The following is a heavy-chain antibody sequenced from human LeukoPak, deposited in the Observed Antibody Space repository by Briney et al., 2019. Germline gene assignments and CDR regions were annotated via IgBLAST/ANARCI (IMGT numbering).Heavy chain of an antibody. Sequence: SVKVSCKASGGTFSSYAISWVRQAPGQGLEWMGGIIPIFGTANYAQKFQGRVTITADESTSTAYMELSSLRSEDTAVYYCARGMTEMWYDSSGYGSFDYWGQGTLVTVSS. CDR2: IIPIFGTA. J-gene: IGHJ4*02. V-gene: IGHV1-69*13. CDR3: ARGMTEMWYDSSGYGSFDY. CDR1: GGTFSSYA. D-gene: IGHD3-22*01.